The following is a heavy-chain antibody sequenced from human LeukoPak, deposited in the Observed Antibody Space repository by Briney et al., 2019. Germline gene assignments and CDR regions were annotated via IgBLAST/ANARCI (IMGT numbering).Heavy chain of an antibody. CDR1: GGSISSSNW. Sequence: SGTLSLTCAVSGGSISSSNWWSWVRQPPGKGLEWIGEIYHSGSTNYNPSLKSRVTISVDKSENQFSLKLSSVTAADTAVYYCARDAVIPSGSYYYWGQGTLVTVSS. D-gene: IGHD1-26*01. J-gene: IGHJ4*02. V-gene: IGHV4-4*02. CDR2: IYHSGST. CDR3: ARDAVIPSGSYYY.